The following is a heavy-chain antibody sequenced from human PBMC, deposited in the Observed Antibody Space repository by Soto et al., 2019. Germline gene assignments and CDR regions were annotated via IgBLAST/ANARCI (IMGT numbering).Heavy chain of an antibody. D-gene: IGHD5-18*01. J-gene: IGHJ6*02. Sequence: EVQLLESGGGLVQPGGSLRLSCVASGFSFGDYAMSWVRQAPGKGLEWVSGISGTGSRTSYADSVRGRFTISRDNVNNTLSLQMDSLRAEDTAVYYCARGGRYTYGYGDYSYGMDVWGQGTTVTVSS. V-gene: IGHV3-23*01. CDR2: ISGTGSRT. CDR3: ARGGRYTYGYGDYSYGMDV. CDR1: GFSFGDYA.